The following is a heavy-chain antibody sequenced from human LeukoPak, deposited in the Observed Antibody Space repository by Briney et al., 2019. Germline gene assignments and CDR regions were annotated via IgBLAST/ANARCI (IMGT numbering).Heavy chain of an antibody. CDR3: TRLRGESPRSFDP. CDR1: GFTVSNNY. V-gene: IGHV3-53*01. Sequence: GGSLRLSCAASGFTVSNNYISWVRQAPGKGLEWVSVMYSGGSTSYADSVKGRFTISRDDAENKVYLQMNSLRAEDTAVYYCTRLRGESPRSFDPWGQGTLVSVSS. CDR2: MYSGGST. D-gene: IGHD3-10*01. J-gene: IGHJ5*02.